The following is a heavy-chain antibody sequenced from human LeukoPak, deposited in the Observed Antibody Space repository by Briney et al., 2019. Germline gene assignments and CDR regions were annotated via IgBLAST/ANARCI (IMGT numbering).Heavy chain of an antibody. J-gene: IGHJ4*02. CDR2: IYHSGST. CDR1: GGSISSGGYS. CDR3: ARVKVGSAMVDY. D-gene: IGHD5-18*01. Sequence: SETLSLTCAVSGGSISSGGYSWSWIRQPPGKGLEWIGYIYHSGSTYYNPSLKSRVTISVDRSKNQFSLKLSSVTAADTAVYYCARVKVGSAMVDYWGQGTPVTVSS. V-gene: IGHV4-30-2*01.